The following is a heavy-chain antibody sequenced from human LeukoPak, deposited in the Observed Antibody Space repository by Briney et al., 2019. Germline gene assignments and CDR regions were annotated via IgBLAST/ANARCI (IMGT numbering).Heavy chain of an antibody. J-gene: IGHJ4*02. V-gene: IGHV4-4*09. D-gene: IGHD1-26*01. Sequence: PETLSLTCTVSNGSISSYHWSWVRQPPGKGLGWIGYILISGTTNYNPSLTSRLTISVDTSKNKFTLKRSSVTAAHTAVHYCAGLRVSGSYLYYFDYWGQGTLVTVSS. CDR2: ILISGTT. CDR1: NGSISSYH. CDR3: AGLRVSGSYLYYFDY.